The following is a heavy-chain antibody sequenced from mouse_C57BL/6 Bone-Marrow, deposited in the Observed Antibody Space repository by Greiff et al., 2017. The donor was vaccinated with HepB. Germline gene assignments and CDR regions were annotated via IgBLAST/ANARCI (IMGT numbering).Heavy chain of an antibody. J-gene: IGHJ2*01. CDR3: AREGKVITTVEVPYYFDY. CDR2: IYPGSGNT. V-gene: IGHV1-76*01. Sequence: QVQLKQSGAELVRPGASVKLSCKASGYTFTDYYINWVKQRPGQGLEWIARIYPGSGNTYYNEKFKGKATLTAEKSSSTAYMQLSSLTSEDSAVYFCAREGKVITTVEVPYYFDYWGQGTTLTVSS. D-gene: IGHD1-1*01. CDR1: GYTFTDYY.